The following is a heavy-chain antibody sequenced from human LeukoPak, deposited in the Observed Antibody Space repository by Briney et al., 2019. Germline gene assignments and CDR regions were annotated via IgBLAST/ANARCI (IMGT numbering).Heavy chain of an antibody. CDR2: IGAYNGNT. Sequence: ASVKVSCKASGYTFTSYGISWVRQAPGQGLEWMGWIGAYNGNTNYAQKLQGRVTMTTDTSTSTAYMELRSLRSDDTAVYYCARVYCSSTSCYTQAGEYYYYYMDVWGKGTTVTVSS. J-gene: IGHJ6*03. CDR3: ARVYCSSTSCYTQAGEYYYYYMDV. D-gene: IGHD2-2*02. CDR1: GYTFTSYG. V-gene: IGHV1-18*01.